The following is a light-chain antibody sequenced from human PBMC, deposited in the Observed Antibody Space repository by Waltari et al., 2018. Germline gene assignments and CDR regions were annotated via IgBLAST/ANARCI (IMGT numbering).Light chain of an antibody. CDR1: LSIGTS. CDR2: YAS. V-gene: IGKV6D-21*02. Sequence: EIVLTQSPDFQSVTPKEKVTITCRDSLSIGTSVHWYQQKPDQSPKLIIKYASQSISGVTSRFSGSGSGTGFTLSINSLEAEDAAVYYCHQSNGLPRTFGQGTKVEIK. CDR3: HQSNGLPRT. J-gene: IGKJ1*01.